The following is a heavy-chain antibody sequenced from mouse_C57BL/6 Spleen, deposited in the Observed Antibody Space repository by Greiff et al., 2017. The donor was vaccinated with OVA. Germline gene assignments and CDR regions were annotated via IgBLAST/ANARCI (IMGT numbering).Heavy chain of an antibody. V-gene: IGHV1-26*01. J-gene: IGHJ4*01. CDR2: INPNNGGT. CDR3: ARRGIYYGYDGAMDY. Sequence: EVQLQQSGPELVKPGASVKISCKASGYTFTDYYMNWVKQSHGKSLEWIGDINPNNGGTSYNQKFKGKATLTVDKSSSTAYMELRSLTSEDSAVYYCARRGIYYGYDGAMDYWGQGTSVTVSS. CDR1: GYTFTDYY. D-gene: IGHD2-2*01.